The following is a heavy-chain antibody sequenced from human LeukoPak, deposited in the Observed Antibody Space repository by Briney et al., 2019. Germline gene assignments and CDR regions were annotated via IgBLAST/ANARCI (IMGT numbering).Heavy chain of an antibody. J-gene: IGHJ5*02. Sequence: SETLSQTLTVSGGSIIGHYCSWIRQPAGKGLEWIGRIYSSGSTNYNPSLKSRVTMSVDTSKYQFSLQLTSVTAADTAMYYCARGGSSWYNGLYPWGQGTQVTVSS. CDR3: ARGGSSWYNGLYP. D-gene: IGHD6-13*01. V-gene: IGHV4-4*07. CDR1: GGSIIGHY. CDR2: IYSSGST.